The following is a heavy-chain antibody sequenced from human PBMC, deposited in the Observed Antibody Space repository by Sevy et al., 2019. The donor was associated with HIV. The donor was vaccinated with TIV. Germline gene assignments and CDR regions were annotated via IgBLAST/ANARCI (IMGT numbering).Heavy chain of an antibody. CDR2: IYYSGST. V-gene: IGHV4-31*03. Sequence: SETLSLTCTVSGGSISSGGYYWSWIRQHPGKGLECIGYIYYSGSTDYNPSLKSRVTISVDTSKNQFSLKLSSVTAADTAVYYCARGQGGSTYRYYYYGMDVWGQGTTVTVSS. CDR1: GGSISSGGYY. D-gene: IGHD2-15*01. J-gene: IGHJ6*02. CDR3: ARGQGGSTYRYYYYGMDV.